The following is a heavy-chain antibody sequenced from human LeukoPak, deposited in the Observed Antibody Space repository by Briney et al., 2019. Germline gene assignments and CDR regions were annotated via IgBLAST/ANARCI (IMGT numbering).Heavy chain of an antibody. CDR3: ARAASLGVRGVIIEYWFDP. Sequence: ASVKVSCKASGYTFTSYGISRVRQAPGQGLEWMGWISAYNGNTNYAQKLQGRVTMTTDTSTSTAYMELRSLRSDDTAVYYCARAASLGVRGVIIEYWFDPWGQGTLVTVSS. J-gene: IGHJ5*02. CDR2: ISAYNGNT. V-gene: IGHV1-18*01. D-gene: IGHD3-10*01. CDR1: GYTFTSYG.